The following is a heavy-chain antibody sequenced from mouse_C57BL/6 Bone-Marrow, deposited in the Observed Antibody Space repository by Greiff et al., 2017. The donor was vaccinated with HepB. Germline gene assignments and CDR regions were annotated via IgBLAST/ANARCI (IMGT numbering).Heavy chain of an antibody. V-gene: IGHV5-15*01. J-gene: IGHJ2*01. CDR2: ISNLAYSI. Sequence: EVHLVESGGGLVQPGGSLKLSCAASGFTFSDYGMAWVRQAPRKGPEWVAFISNLAYSIYYADTVTGRFTISRENAKNTLYLEMSSLRSEDTAMYYCARQGYYGSYYFDYWGQGTTLTVSS. CDR1: GFTFSDYG. D-gene: IGHD1-1*01. CDR3: ARQGYYGSYYFDY.